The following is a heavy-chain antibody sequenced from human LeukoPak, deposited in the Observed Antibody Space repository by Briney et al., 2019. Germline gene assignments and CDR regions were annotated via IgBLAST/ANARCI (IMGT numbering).Heavy chain of an antibody. J-gene: IGHJ4*02. Sequence: SETLSLTCTVSGASFGSYDWSWIRQPPGKGLEWIGYISYSGSTNYNPSLKSRVTISADTSKIQVSLTLSSVTAADTAVYYCARHPELYFFDYWGQGTLVTVSS. D-gene: IGHD3-10*01. CDR2: ISYSGST. V-gene: IGHV4-59*08. CDR1: GASFGSYD. CDR3: ARHPELYFFDY.